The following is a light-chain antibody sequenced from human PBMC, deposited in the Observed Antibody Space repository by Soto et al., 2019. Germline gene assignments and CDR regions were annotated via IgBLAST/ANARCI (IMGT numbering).Light chain of an antibody. CDR2: GAS. Sequence: EIVMTQSPATLSVSPVERATLSCRASQSVSSNLAWYQQKPGQAPRLLIYGASTRATGIPARFSGRGSGTDFTLTIRRVDPSDFAVYSCPQYGFPPGPFGQVTTVDI. V-gene: IGKV3-15*01. CDR3: PQYGFPPGP. J-gene: IGKJ1*01. CDR1: QSVSSN.